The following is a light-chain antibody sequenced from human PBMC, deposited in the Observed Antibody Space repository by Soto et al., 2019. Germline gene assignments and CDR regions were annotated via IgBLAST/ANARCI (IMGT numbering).Light chain of an antibody. CDR3: SSYTRSSISV. V-gene: IGLV2-14*01. J-gene: IGLJ1*01. CDR2: DVI. CDR1: SSDVGGYDY. Sequence: QSALTQPASVSGSPGQSITISCTGTSSDVGGYDYVSWYQHHPGKAPTLLIYDVINRPSGVSFRFSGSKSGNTASLTISGLQAEDEAEYYCSSYTRSSISVFGTGTKGTVL.